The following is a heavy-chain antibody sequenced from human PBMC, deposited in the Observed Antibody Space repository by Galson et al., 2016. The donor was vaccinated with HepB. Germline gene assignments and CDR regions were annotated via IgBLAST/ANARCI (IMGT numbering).Heavy chain of an antibody. Sequence: SLRLSCAASGFTFNNFGMHWVRQAPGKGLEWVTTISFDGSKKYYGDSVKGRFTISKGNFKNTLYLQMNSLRPEDTAVYFCVRGPGVGGESLLGFQFRGQGTLVIVSS. V-gene: IGHV3-30*03. CDR1: GFTFNNFG. J-gene: IGHJ1*01. CDR3: VRGPGVGGESLLGFQF. D-gene: IGHD3-10*01. CDR2: ISFDGSKK.